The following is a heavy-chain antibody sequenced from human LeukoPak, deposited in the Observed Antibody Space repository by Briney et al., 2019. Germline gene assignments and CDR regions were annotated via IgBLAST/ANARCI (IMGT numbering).Heavy chain of an antibody. CDR3: AKGYLEWLLFASNDAFDI. D-gene: IGHD3-3*01. J-gene: IGHJ3*02. Sequence: GGSLRLSCAASGFTFSSYGMHWVRQAPGKGLEWVAVISYDGSNKYYADSVKGRFTISRDNSKNTLYLQMNSLRAEDTAVYYCAKGYLEWLLFASNDAFDIWGQGTMVTVSS. V-gene: IGHV3-30*18. CDR2: ISYDGSNK. CDR1: GFTFSSYG.